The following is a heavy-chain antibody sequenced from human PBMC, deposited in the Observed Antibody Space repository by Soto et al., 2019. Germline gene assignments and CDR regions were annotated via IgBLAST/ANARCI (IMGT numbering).Heavy chain of an antibody. CDR3: AKNTSGRNFDY. CDR2: SYHSGST. Sequence: ETLPLTCILSSSRINSGYYWGWIRQSPGKWLEWVARSYHSGSTQYTPSLKRRATISVDTSNNQFSMRLSSVTAADTAIYYCAKNTSGRNFDYWGQGTQVTVS. CDR1: SSRINSGYY. D-gene: IGHD6-19*01. J-gene: IGHJ4*02. V-gene: IGHV4-38-2*02.